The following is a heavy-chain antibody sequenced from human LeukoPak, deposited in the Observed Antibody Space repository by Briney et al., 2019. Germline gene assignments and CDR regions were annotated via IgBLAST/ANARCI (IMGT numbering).Heavy chain of an antibody. CDR3: ARDRGAGVLTFFDY. Sequence: ASVKVSCKASGYTFNAYYVNWVRQAPGQGLEWMGWISAYNGITNYAQNLQGRVTMTTDTSTSTAYMELSSLRSEDTAVYYCARDRGAGVLTFFDYWGQGTLVTVSS. V-gene: IGHV1-18*01. CDR1: GYTFNAYY. CDR2: ISAYNGIT. J-gene: IGHJ4*02. D-gene: IGHD3-10*01.